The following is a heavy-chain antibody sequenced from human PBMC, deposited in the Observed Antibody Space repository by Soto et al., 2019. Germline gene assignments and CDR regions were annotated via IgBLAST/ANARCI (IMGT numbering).Heavy chain of an antibody. J-gene: IGHJ4*01. D-gene: IGHD5-12*01. CDR1: GFSFSGYA. Sequence: EVQLLESGGGSVQPGGSLRLSCAASGFSFSGYAMAWVRQAPGKGLEWVSGISGSGATTYYADSVKGRCTISRDKSKNTLSLQVNRLSAEDTAVYYCAKAGGGYTKWHFDSWGHGSLVTVSS. V-gene: IGHV3-23*01. CDR2: ISGSGATT. CDR3: AKAGGGYTKWHFDS.